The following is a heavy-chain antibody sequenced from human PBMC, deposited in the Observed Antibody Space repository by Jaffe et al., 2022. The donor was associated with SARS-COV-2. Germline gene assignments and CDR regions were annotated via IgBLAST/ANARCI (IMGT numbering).Heavy chain of an antibody. J-gene: IGHJ4*02. D-gene: IGHD6-19*01. CDR3: AKEQPGSGWSFHY. Sequence: DVQLLESGGGLVQPGGSLRLSCIASGFTFSSSVMGWVRQAPGKGLGWVSMISTDGRDTFYADSVKGRFTISRDNSKDTLYLQMNGLGVEDTAVYYCAKEQPGSGWSFHYWGQGTLVAVSS. V-gene: IGHV3-23*01. CDR2: ISTDGRDT. CDR1: GFTFSSSV.